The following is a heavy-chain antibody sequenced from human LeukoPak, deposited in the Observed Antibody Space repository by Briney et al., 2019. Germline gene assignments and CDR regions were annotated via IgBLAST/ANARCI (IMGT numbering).Heavy chain of an antibody. CDR2: ISGSGGSR. Sequence: PGGSLRLSCAASGFTFRSYAMSWVRQAPGKGLEWVSAISGSGGSRYYADSVKGRFTISRDNSKNTLYMQMNNLRAEDTAVYYCAKDLVDKRSTGYVCFDYWGQGTLVTVSS. V-gene: IGHV3-23*01. D-gene: IGHD5-12*01. CDR3: AKDLVDKRSTGYVCFDY. J-gene: IGHJ4*02. CDR1: GFTFRSYA.